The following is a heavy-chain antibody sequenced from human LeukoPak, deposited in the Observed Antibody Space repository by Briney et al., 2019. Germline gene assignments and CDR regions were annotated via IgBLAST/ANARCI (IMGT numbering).Heavy chain of an antibody. D-gene: IGHD1-26*01. CDR2: FDPEDGET. Sequence: GASVKVSCKVSGYTLTELSMHWVRQAPGKGLEWMGGFDPEDGETIYAQKFQGRVTMTEDTSTDTAYMELRSLRSEDTAVYYCAHQLKDMTQRASGVSYFQHWGQGTLVTVSS. CDR3: AHQLKDMTQRASGVSYFQH. J-gene: IGHJ1*01. CDR1: GYTLTELS. V-gene: IGHV1-24*01.